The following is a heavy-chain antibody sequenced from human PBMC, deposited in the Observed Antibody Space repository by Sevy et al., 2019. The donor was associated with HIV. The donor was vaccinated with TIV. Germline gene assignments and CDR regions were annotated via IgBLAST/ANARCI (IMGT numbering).Heavy chain of an antibody. J-gene: IGHJ3*02. Sequence: ASVKVSCKASGYTFTSYDINWVRQATGQGLEWMGWMNPNSGNTGYAQKFQGRVTMTRNTSISTAYMELSSLRSEYTAVYYWARGVGYCSSGSCTGRAFDIWGQGTMVTVSS. CDR3: ARGVGYCSSGSCTGRAFDI. CDR2: MNPNSGNT. V-gene: IGHV1-8*01. CDR1: GYTFTSYD. D-gene: IGHD2-15*01.